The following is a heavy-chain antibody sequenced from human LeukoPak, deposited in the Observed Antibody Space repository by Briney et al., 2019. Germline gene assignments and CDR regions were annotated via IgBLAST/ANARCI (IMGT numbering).Heavy chain of an antibody. V-gene: IGHV3-15*01. CDR3: AKERKLLPFDC. D-gene: IGHD4-23*01. J-gene: IGHJ4*02. CDR1: GFTFSNAW. Sequence: SGGSLRLSCAASGFTFSNAWMSWVRQAPGKGLEWVGRIKSKTDGGTTDYAAPVKGRFTISRDDSKNTLYLQMDSLRPEDTAVYYCAKERKLLPFDCWGQGTTVTVSS. CDR2: IKSKTDGGTT.